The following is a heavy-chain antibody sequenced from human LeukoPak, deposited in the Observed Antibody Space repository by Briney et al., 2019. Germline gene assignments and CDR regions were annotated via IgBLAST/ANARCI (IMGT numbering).Heavy chain of an antibody. V-gene: IGHV1-18*01. CDR3: ARDRGIVGATDFDY. D-gene: IGHD1-26*01. CDR1: GYTFTSYG. CDR2: TSAYNGNT. Sequence: ASVKVSCKASGYTFTSYGISWVRQAPGQGLEWMGWTSAYNGNTNYAQKLQGRVTMTTDTSTSTAYMELRSLRSDDTAVYYCARDRGIVGATDFDYWGQGTLVTVSS. J-gene: IGHJ4*02.